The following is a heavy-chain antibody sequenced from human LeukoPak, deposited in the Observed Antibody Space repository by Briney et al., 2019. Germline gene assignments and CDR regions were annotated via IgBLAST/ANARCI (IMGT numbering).Heavy chain of an antibody. J-gene: IGHJ4*02. CDR2: INPNSGGT. V-gene: IGHV1-2*04. CDR3: ARSLNRVWFGELLFAY. Sequence: ASVKVSCKASGYTFTCYYMHWVRQAPGQGLVWMGWINPNSGGTNYAQKFQGWVTMTRDTSISTAYMELSRLRSDDTAVYYCARSLNRVWFGELLFAYWGQGTLVTVSS. D-gene: IGHD3-10*01. CDR1: GYTFTCYY.